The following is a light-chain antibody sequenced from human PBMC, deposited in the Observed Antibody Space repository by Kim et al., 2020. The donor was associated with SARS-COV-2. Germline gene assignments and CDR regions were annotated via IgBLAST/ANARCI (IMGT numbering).Light chain of an antibody. CDR2: DAS. CDR1: QSVSGRS. V-gene: IGKV3-20*01. Sequence: LSPGERATLSCRASQSVSGRSLAWYQQRPGQPPRLLIYDASSRATGIPDRFSGSGSGTDFTLTISRLEPEDFAVYYCQQYGTSRSFGQGTKVDIK. J-gene: IGKJ1*01. CDR3: QQYGTSRS.